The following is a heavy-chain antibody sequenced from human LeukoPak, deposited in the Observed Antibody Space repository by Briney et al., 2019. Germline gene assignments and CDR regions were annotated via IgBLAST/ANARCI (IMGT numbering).Heavy chain of an antibody. Sequence: GRSLRLSCAASGFTFSHYGMNWVRQAPGKGLEWVSGIRADGITTYYADSVKGRFTISRDNSKNTVWLQMNSLRAEDTAIYYCAIDLGWIQLNLGRGQGTLVTVSS. CDR1: GFTFSHYG. V-gene: IGHV3-23*01. CDR3: AIDLGWIQLNLG. J-gene: IGHJ4*02. CDR2: IRADGITT. D-gene: IGHD5-18*01.